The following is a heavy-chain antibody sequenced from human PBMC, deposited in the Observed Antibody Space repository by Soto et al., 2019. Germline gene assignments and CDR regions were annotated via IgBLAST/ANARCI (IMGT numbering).Heavy chain of an antibody. CDR3: ARVATMDTAPYYYGMDV. V-gene: IGHV3-30-3*01. CDR2: ISYDGSNK. D-gene: IGHD5-18*01. CDR1: GFTFSSYA. J-gene: IGHJ6*02. Sequence: QVQLVESGGGVVQPGRSLRLSCAASGFTFSSYAMHWVRQAPGKGLEWVAVISYDGSNKYYADSVKGRFTISRDNSKNTLYLQMNSLRAEDTAVYYCARVATMDTAPYYYGMDVWGQGTTVTVSS.